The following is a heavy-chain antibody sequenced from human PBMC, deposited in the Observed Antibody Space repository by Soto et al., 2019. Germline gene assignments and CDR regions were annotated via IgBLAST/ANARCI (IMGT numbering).Heavy chain of an antibody. CDR3: AREGMVRGVIILPYYYYGMDV. CDR1: GFTFSGYE. D-gene: IGHD3-10*01. J-gene: IGHJ6*02. V-gene: IGHV3-48*03. Sequence: PVGSLRLSCGASGFTFSGYEMNWVRQAPGKGLEWVSYISSSGSTIYYAGSVKGRFTISRDNAKNSLYLQMNSLRAEDTAVYYCAREGMVRGVIILPYYYYGMDVWGQGTTVTV. CDR2: ISSSGSTI.